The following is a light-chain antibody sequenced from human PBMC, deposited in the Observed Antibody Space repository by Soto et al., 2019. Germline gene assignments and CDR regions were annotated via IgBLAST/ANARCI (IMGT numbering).Light chain of an antibody. CDR1: QSVLHTSYSKDY. V-gene: IGKV4-1*01. Sequence: DIVLTQSPDTLTVSLGERATINCKSSQSVLHTSYSKDYLVWYQQKPGQPPRLLIHWASTRDSGVPERFSGSGSGTDFTLTISGLQAEDVAVYYCQQYYITPFTFGQGTRVEIK. J-gene: IGKJ2*01. CDR2: WAS. CDR3: QQYYITPFT.